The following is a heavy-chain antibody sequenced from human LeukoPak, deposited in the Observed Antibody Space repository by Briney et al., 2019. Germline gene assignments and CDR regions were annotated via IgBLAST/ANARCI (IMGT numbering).Heavy chain of an antibody. D-gene: IGHD4-23*01. CDR3: ARHRSPLSNAGGNFDY. V-gene: IGHV1-2*02. CDR2: INPNSGGT. CDR1: GYTFTGYY. J-gene: IGHJ4*02. Sequence: ASVKVSCKASGYTFTGYYMHWVRQAPGQGLEWMGWINPNSGGTNYAQKFQGRVTMTRDTSISTAYMELSRLRSDDTAVYYCARHRSPLSNAGGNFDYWGQGTLVTVSS.